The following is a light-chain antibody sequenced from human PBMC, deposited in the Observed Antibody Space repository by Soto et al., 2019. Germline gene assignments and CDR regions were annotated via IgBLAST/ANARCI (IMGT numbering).Light chain of an antibody. J-gene: IGKJ1*01. V-gene: IGKV3-20*01. Sequence: EIVLTQSPGTLSLSPGEGATLSCRASQSINSFLAWYQQRRGQAPRLLIHGASNRATGIPDRFSGSGSGTDFNLTISRLEPEDFAVYYCQQYGGSPRTFGQGTKVDIK. CDR3: QQYGGSPRT. CDR1: QSINSF. CDR2: GAS.